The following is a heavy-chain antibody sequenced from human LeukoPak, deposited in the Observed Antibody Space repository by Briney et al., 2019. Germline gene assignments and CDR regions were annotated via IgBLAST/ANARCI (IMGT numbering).Heavy chain of an antibody. CDR3: ARGSTVTTSTPFDY. D-gene: IGHD4-17*01. J-gene: IGHJ4*02. CDR2: ISSSSSYI. V-gene: IGHV3-21*01. Sequence: GGSLRLSCAASGFTFSSYSINWVRQAPGKGLEWVSSISSSSSYIYYADSVKGRFTISRDNAKNSLYLQMDSLRAEDTAVYYCARGSTVTTSTPFDYWGQGTLVTVSS. CDR1: GFTFSSYS.